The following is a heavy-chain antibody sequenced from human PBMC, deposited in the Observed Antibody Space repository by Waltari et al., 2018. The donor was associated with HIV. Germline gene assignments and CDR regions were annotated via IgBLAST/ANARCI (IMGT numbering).Heavy chain of an antibody. CDR3: ARLTHYYDTSGPDYYYYGMDV. V-gene: IGHV1-18*01. J-gene: IGHJ6*02. CDR2: LSVYKGNS. Sequence: QVQLVQSGAEVKKPGASVKVSCKASGNTFTRYGISWVRQAPGQGLEGVGWLSVYKGNSNYARKLQGRVSMTTETSTSTAYMELRGLRSDDTAVYYCARLTHYYDTSGPDYYYYGMDVWGQGTTVTVSS. D-gene: IGHD3-22*01. CDR1: GNTFTRYG.